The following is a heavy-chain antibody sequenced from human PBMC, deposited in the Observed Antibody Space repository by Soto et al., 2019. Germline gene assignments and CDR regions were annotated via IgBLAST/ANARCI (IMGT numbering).Heavy chain of an antibody. CDR2: ISGSSDST. V-gene: IGHV3-23*01. J-gene: IGHJ4*02. CDR3: AKDYYYDSSAYYLFDY. Sequence: GGSLRLSCAASGFTFNYYAMSWVRQAPGKGLEWVSAISGSSDSTYYADSVKGRFTISRDNSKNTLYLQMNSLRADDTAVYYCAKDYYYDSSAYYLFDYWGQGTLVTVSS. D-gene: IGHD3-22*01. CDR1: GFTFNYYA.